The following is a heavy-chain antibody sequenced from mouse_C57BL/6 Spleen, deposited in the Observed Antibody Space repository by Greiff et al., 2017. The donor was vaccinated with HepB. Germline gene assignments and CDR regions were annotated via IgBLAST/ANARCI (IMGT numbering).Heavy chain of an antibody. J-gene: IGHJ2*01. CDR2: IDPSDSYT. CDR3: ARRSGPFGY. CDR1: GYTFTSYW. V-gene: IGHV1-50*01. D-gene: IGHD3-2*02. Sequence: VQLQQPGAELVKPGASVKLSCKASGYTFTSYWMQWVKQRPGQGLEWIGEIDPSDSYTNYNQKFKGKATLTVDTSSSTAYMQLSSLTSEDSAVYYCARRSGPFGYWGQGTTLTVSS.